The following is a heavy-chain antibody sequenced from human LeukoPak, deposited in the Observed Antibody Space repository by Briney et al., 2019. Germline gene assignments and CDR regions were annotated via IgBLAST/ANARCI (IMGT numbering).Heavy chain of an antibody. J-gene: IGHJ4*02. CDR1: GFTFSSYW. CDR2: IKQDGSEK. Sequence: PGGSLRLSCAASGFTFSSYWMSWVRQAPGKGLEWVANIKQDGSEKYYVDSVKGRFTISRDNAKNSLHLQMNSLRAEDTAVYYCARDRDNIVAYGGLDYWGQGTLVTVSS. CDR3: ARDRDNIVAYGGLDY. D-gene: IGHD5-12*01. V-gene: IGHV3-7*01.